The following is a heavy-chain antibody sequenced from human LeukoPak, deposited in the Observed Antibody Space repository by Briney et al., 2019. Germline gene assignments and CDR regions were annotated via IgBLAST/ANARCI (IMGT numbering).Heavy chain of an antibody. D-gene: IGHD4-11*01. CDR3: ARDDYSNYSFDY. CDR1: GFTFSSYA. J-gene: IGHJ4*02. Sequence: GGSLRLSCAASGFTFSSYAMGWVRQAAGKGLEWVAVISYDGSNKYYADSVKGRFTISRDNSKNTLYLQMNSLRAEDTAVYYCARDDYSNYSFDYWGQGTLVTVSS. V-gene: IGHV3-30*04. CDR2: ISYDGSNK.